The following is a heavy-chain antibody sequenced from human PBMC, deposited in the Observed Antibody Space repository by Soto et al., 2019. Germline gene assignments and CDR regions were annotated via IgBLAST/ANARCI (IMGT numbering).Heavy chain of an antibody. D-gene: IGHD6-13*01. J-gene: IGHJ3*02. CDR3: ASHGAAAGHDAFDI. CDR1: GGSISSGGYY. Sequence: SETLSLTCTVSGGSISSGGYYWSWIRQHPGKGLEWIEYIYYSGSTYYNPSLKSRVTISVDTSKNQFSLQLNSVTPEDTAVYYCASHGAAAGHDAFDIWGQGTMVTVSS. V-gene: IGHV4-31*03. CDR2: IYYSGST.